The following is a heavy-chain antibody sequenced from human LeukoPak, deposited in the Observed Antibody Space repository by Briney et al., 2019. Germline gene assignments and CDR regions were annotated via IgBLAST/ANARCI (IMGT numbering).Heavy chain of an antibody. CDR3: ARSTYDGSGYYAFDI. CDR1: GGSISSYY. Sequence: SETLSLTCTVSGGSISSYYWSWIRQPPGKGLEWIGYIYYSGSTNYNPSLQSRVTISVDTSKNQFSLRLTSVTAADTAVYYCARSTYDGSGYYAFDIWGQGTMVTVSS. J-gene: IGHJ3*02. CDR2: IYYSGST. D-gene: IGHD3-22*01. V-gene: IGHV4-59*08.